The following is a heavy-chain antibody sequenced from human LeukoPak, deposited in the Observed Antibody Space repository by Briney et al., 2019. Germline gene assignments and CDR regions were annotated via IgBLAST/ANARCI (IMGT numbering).Heavy chain of an antibody. CDR2: IKQDGSEK. V-gene: IGHV3-7*01. CDR1: GFTFSSYW. J-gene: IGHJ4*02. D-gene: IGHD3-3*01. CDR3: ESVYYDFWSGYYPFDY. Sequence: GGSLRLSCAASGFTFSSYWMSWVRQAPGKGLEWVANIKQDGSEKYYVNSVRGRFTISRDNAKNSLYLQMNSLRAEDTAVYYCESVYYDFWSGYYPFDYWGQGTLVTVSS.